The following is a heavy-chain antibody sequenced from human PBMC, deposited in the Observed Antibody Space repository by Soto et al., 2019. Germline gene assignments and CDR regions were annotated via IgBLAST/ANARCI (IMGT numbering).Heavy chain of an antibody. D-gene: IGHD3-22*01. J-gene: IGHJ4*02. V-gene: IGHV1-18*01. CDR2: ISAYNGNT. Sequence: QVQLVQSGAEVKKPGASVKVSCKASGYTFTSYGISWVRQAPGQGLEWMGWISAYNGNTNYAQKLQGRVTMTTDTSTSTAYMERRSLRSDDTAVYYCARDRAFITMIVEGGLAYWGQGTLVTVSS. CDR1: GYTFTSYG. CDR3: ARDRAFITMIVEGGLAY.